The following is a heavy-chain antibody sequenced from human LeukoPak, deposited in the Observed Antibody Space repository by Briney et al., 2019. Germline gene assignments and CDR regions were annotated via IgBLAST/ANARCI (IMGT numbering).Heavy chain of an antibody. CDR2: INPNSGGT. CDR3: ARARGYSSGWDFDY. CDR1: GYTFTGYY. D-gene: IGHD6-19*01. V-gene: IGHV1-2*02. J-gene: IGHJ4*02. Sequence: ASVKVSCKASGYTFTGYYMHWVRQAPGQGLEWMGWINPNSGGTNYAQKFQGRVTMTRDTSISTAYMELSRLRSDDTAVYYCARARGYSSGWDFDYWGQGTLVTVPS.